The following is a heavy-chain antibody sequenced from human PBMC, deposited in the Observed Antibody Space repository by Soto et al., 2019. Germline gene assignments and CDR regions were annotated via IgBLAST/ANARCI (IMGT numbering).Heavy chain of an antibody. D-gene: IGHD3-3*01. V-gene: IGHV3-7*03. CDR3: VRDVGPVTIFGEALSGYFDF. Sequence: EVQLVESGGGLVQPGGSLRLSCAVSGFSFGTYWMSWVRQAPGKGLEWLASIKEDGSERYYLDSVKGRFTISRDNAKDSLSLQMNSLRGEDTAFYYCVRDVGPVTIFGEALSGYFDFWGQGTLVTVSS. J-gene: IGHJ4*02. CDR1: GFSFGTYW. CDR2: IKEDGSER.